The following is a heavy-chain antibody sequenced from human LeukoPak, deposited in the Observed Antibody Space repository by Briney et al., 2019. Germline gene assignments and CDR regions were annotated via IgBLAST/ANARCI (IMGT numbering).Heavy chain of an antibody. CDR1: GFTFSSYA. CDR2: MSASGGST. V-gene: IGHV3-23*01. D-gene: IGHD3-10*01. Sequence: PGGSLRLSCAASGFTFSSYAMSWVRQAPGKGLEWVSTMSASGGSTHYADSVKGRFIVSRDNSKNTLYLQMNSLRAEDTALYYCAKDRGLKTYYFDYWGQGTLVTVSS. CDR3: AKDRGLKTYYFDY. J-gene: IGHJ4*02.